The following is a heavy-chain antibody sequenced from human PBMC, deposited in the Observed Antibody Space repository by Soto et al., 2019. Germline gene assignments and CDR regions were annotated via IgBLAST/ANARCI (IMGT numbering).Heavy chain of an antibody. CDR1: GYTFTSYD. CDR2: MNPNNGNT. J-gene: IGHJ4*02. D-gene: IGHD6-19*01. Sequence: ASVKVSCKASGYTFTSYDINWVRQATGQELEWMGWMNPNNGNTGYAQKFQGRVTMTRNTSMSTAYMELSSLRSEDTAVYYCARGQWLPEIDYWGQGTLVTVSS. V-gene: IGHV1-8*01. CDR3: ARGQWLPEIDY.